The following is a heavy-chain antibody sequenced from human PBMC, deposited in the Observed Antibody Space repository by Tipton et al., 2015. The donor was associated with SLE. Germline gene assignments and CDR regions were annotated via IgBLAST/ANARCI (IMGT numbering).Heavy chain of an antibody. CDR1: GFTFSTYA. CDR2: IYSGGST. Sequence: SLRLSCAASGFTFSTYAMSWVRQAPGKGLEWVSVIYSGGSTYYAGSVKGRFTISRDNSKNTLYLQMNSLRSEDTAVYYCASGLRTPYYYYYMDVWGNGTTVSVSS. J-gene: IGHJ6*03. CDR3: ASGLRTPYYYYYMDV. V-gene: IGHV3-23*03. D-gene: IGHD2-15*01.